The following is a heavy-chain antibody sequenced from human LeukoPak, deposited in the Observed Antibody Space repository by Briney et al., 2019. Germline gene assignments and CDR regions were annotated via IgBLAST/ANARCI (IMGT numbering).Heavy chain of an antibody. CDR2: LSHSGST. Sequence: PSETLSLTCAVSSYSISSGYYWGWIRQPPGKGREWIGSLSHSGSTYYDPSLKSRVTISVDTSKNQFSLKLSSVTAADTAVYYCARLPIGYRSGYYTHVDYWAREPWSPSPQ. J-gene: IGHJ4*02. CDR1: SYSISSGYY. CDR3: ARLPIGYRSGYYTHVDY. D-gene: IGHD3-3*01. V-gene: IGHV4-38-2*01.